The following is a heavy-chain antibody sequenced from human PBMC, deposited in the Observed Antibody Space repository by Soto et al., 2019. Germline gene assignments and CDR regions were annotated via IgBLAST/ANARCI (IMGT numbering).Heavy chain of an antibody. J-gene: IGHJ6*02. CDR1: GGTFSSYA. V-gene: IGHV1-69*13. D-gene: IGHD2-15*01. CDR3: ARGVVASSPSPPYYYYGMDV. CDR2: IIPIFGTA. Sequence: SVKVSCKASGGTFSSYAISWVRQAPGQGLEWMGGIIPIFGTANYAQKFQGRVTITADESTSTAYMELSSLRSEDTAVYYCARGVVASSPSPPYYYYGMDVWGQGTTVTVSS.